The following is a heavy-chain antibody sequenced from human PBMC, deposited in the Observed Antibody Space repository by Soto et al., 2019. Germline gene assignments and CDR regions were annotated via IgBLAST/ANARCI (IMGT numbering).Heavy chain of an antibody. Sequence: PGESLKISCKGSGYSFTSYWIGWVRQMPGKGLGWMGIIYPGDSDTRYSPSFQGQVTISADKSISTAYLQWSSLKASDTAMYYCARRRIAAAGTAISPNYYFDYWGQGTLVTVSS. CDR2: IYPGDSDT. CDR3: ARRRIAAAGTAISPNYYFDY. V-gene: IGHV5-51*01. D-gene: IGHD6-13*01. CDR1: GYSFTSYW. J-gene: IGHJ4*02.